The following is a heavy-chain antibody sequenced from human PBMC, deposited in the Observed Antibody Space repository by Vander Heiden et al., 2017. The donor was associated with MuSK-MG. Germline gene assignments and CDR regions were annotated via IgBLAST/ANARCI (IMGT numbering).Heavy chain of an antibody. CDR3: GGLGADTAMNALDI. D-gene: IGHD5-18*01. J-gene: IGHJ3*02. CDR1: GSTSSGSA. Sequence: EVQLVASVRGLVQPGASLRLSCAAAGSTSSGSAVHWVRQASGKGLEWVGRIRSKANGYATAYAASVKGRFTISRDDSKNTAYLQMNSLKSEDTAVYYCGGLGADTAMNALDIWGQGTMVTVSS. CDR2: IRSKANGYAT. V-gene: IGHV3-73*01.